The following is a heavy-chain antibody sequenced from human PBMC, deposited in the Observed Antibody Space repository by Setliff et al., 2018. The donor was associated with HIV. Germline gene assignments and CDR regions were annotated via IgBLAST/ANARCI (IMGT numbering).Heavy chain of an antibody. CDR1: GDSLSGYY. V-gene: IGHV4-59*01. CDR2: IYYSGRT. Sequence: PSETLSLTCTVSGDSLSGYYWNWIRQPPGKGLEWIGYIYYSGRTVYNPSFRRRASISLDTSKNQFSLKLNSVTAADSAIYYCARGWELLPYWALNVWGKGTTVTVSS. D-gene: IGHD2-15*01. CDR3: ARGWELLPYWALNV. J-gene: IGHJ6*04.